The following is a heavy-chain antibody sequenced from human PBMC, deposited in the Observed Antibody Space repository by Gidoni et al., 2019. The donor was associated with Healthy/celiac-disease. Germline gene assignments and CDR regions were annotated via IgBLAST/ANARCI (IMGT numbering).Heavy chain of an antibody. CDR3: ARDKAAAGTPFPTDAFDI. CDR2: ISSSSSYI. Sequence: EVQLVESGGGLVKPGGSLRLSCAASGFTFSSYSMNWVRQAPGKGLEWVSSISSSSSYIYYADSVKGRFTISRDNAKNSLYLQMNSLRAEDTAVYYCARDKAAAGTPFPTDAFDIWGQGTMVTVSS. D-gene: IGHD6-13*01. V-gene: IGHV3-21*01. J-gene: IGHJ3*02. CDR1: GFTFSSYS.